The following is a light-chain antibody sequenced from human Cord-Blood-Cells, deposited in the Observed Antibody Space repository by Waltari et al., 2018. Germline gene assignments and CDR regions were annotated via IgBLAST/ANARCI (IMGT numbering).Light chain of an antibody. V-gene: IGLV2-23*03. Sequence: QSALTQPASVSGSPGQSITISCTGTSSDVGSYNLVSWYQQHPGKAPKLMIYEGSKRPSGVSNRCSGSKSGNTASLTSSGLQAEDEADYYCCSYAGSSTFNYVFGTGTKVTVL. CDR1: SSDVGSYNL. CDR2: EGS. J-gene: IGLJ1*01. CDR3: CSYAGSSTFNYV.